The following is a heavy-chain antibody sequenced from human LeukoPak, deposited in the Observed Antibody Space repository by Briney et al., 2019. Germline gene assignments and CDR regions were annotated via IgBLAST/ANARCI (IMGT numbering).Heavy chain of an antibody. V-gene: IGHV4-59*01. D-gene: IGHD5-24*01. Sequence: GSLRLSCAASGFTFSSYAMSWVRQAPGKGLEWIGYIYYSGSTNYNPSLKSRVTISVDTSKNQFSLKLSSVTAADTAVYYCASGAAGDGYNLYYWGQGTLVTVSS. CDR2: IYYSGST. CDR3: ASGAAGDGYNLYY. CDR1: GFTFSSYA. J-gene: IGHJ4*02.